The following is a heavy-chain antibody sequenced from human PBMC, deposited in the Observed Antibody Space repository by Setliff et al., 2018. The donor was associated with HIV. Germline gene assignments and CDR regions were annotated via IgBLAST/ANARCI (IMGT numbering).Heavy chain of an antibody. CDR2: VDYTGST. J-gene: IGHJ6*03. Sequence: SETLSLTCTVSGGSISTSNYYWGWVRQPPGKGLEWVGNVDYTGSTYYNPSLKSRVTISVDTSKNQFSLRLNSVTAADTAVYYCARGSIGPDSSSWHSLFGWHYYMDVWGKGTTVTVSS. V-gene: IGHV4-39*07. D-gene: IGHD6-13*01. CDR1: GGSISTSNYY. CDR3: ARGSIGPDSSSWHSLFGWHYYMDV.